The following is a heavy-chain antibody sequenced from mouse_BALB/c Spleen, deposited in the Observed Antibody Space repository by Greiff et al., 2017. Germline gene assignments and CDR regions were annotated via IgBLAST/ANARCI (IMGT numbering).Heavy chain of an antibody. Sequence: EVQVVESGGGLVKPGGSLKLSCAASGFTFSSYAMSWVRQTPEKRLEWVASISSGGSTYYPDSVKGRFTISRDNARNILYLQMSSLRSEDTAMYYCAREGTTGVEGYFDVWGAGTTVTVSS. D-gene: IGHD1-1*01. V-gene: IGHV5-6-5*01. CDR2: ISSGGST. CDR1: GFTFSSYA. CDR3: AREGTTGVEGYFDV. J-gene: IGHJ1*01.